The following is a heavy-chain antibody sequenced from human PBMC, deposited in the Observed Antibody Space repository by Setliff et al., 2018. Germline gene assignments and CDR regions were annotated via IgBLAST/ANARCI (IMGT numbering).Heavy chain of an antibody. J-gene: IGHJ6*03. CDR2: ISSSGSI. Sequence: PGGSLRLSCAASGFTFSSYAMNWVRQGPGKGLEWVSYISSSGSIYYANSVKGRFTISRDNAQNSLHLQMDSLRAEDTAVYFCAREHPPGAFSYMDVWGKGTTVTVSS. CDR3: AREHPPGAFSYMDV. CDR1: GFTFSSYA. V-gene: IGHV3-48*03.